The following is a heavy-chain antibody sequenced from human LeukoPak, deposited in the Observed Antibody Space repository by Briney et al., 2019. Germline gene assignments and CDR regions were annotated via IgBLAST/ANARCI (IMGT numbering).Heavy chain of an antibody. CDR3: ARDSRVSGVDYYYYGMDV. CDR2: INPSGGST. J-gene: IGHJ6*02. Sequence: ASVKVSCKASGYTFTSYYMHWVRQAPGQGLEWMGIINPSGGSTSYAQKFQGRVTITADESTSTAYMELSSLRSEDTAVYYCARDSRVSGVDYYYYGMDVWGQGTTVTVSS. D-gene: IGHD3-3*01. V-gene: IGHV1-46*01. CDR1: GYTFTSYY.